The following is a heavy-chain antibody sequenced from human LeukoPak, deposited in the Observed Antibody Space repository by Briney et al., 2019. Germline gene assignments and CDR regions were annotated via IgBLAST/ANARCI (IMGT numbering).Heavy chain of an antibody. Sequence: GGSLRLSCAASGFTFSDYYMSWIRQAPGKGLEGVSYISSSSSYTNYADSVKGRFTISRDNAKNSLYLQMNSLRAEDAAVYYCAREVAAAGFDYWGQGTLVTVSS. V-gene: IGHV3-11*05. J-gene: IGHJ4*02. CDR2: ISSSSSYT. D-gene: IGHD6-13*01. CDR3: AREVAAAGFDY. CDR1: GFTFSDYY.